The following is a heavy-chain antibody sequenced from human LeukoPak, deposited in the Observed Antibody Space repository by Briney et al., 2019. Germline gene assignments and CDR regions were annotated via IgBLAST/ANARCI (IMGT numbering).Heavy chain of an antibody. CDR2: IKQDGSEK. Sequence: GSLRLSCAASGFTFSDYWMSWVRQAPGKGLEWVANIKQDGSEKHYVDSLRGRFTISRDNAKNSLDLQMNSLRAEDTAVYFCARDLYYFDSSGYYASDLWGQGTLVTVSS. CDR3: ARDLYYFDSSGYYASDL. CDR1: GFTFSDYW. D-gene: IGHD3-22*01. J-gene: IGHJ5*02. V-gene: IGHV3-7*01.